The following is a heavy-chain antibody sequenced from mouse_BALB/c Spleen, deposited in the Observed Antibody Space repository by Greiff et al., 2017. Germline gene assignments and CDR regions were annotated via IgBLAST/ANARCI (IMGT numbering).Heavy chain of an antibody. V-gene: IGHV5-6-3*01. D-gene: IGHD1-1*01. CDR2: INSNGGST. CDR3: ARDDGSSYLAWFAY. CDR1: GFTFSSYG. J-gene: IGHJ3*01. Sequence: DVKLQESGGGLVQPGGSLKLSCAASGFTFSSYGMSWVRQTPDKRLELVATINSNGGSTYYPDSVKGRFTISRDNAKNTLYLQMSSLKSEDTAMYYCARDDGSSYLAWFAYWGQGTLVTVSA.